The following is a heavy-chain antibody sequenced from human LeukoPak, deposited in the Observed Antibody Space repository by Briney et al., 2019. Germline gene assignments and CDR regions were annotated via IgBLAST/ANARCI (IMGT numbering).Heavy chain of an antibody. CDR1: GYTFTGYY. J-gene: IGHJ4*02. V-gene: IGHV1-2*02. CDR2: INPNSGGT. Sequence: GASVKVSCKASGYTFTGYYMHWVRQAPGQGLEWMGWINPNSGGTNYAQKFQGRVTMTRDTSISTAYMELSRLRSDDTAVYYCARYSSSWPRGGAPDYWGQGTLVTVSS. D-gene: IGHD6-13*01. CDR3: ARYSSSWPRGGAPDY.